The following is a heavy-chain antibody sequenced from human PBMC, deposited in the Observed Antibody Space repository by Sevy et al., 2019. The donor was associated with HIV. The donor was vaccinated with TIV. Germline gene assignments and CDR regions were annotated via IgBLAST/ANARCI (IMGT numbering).Heavy chain of an antibody. CDR1: GGSISSGDYY. J-gene: IGHJ2*01. V-gene: IGHV4-31*03. CDR3: ARGDSVLPTGGFDL. Sequence: SETLSLTCTVSGGSISSGDYYWTWIRQHPGKGLEWIGYIYYTGSTYYNPPLESRVSISIDTSKNPFSLKLSSVTAADTAVYFCARGDSVLPTGGFDLWGRGTLVTVSS. D-gene: IGHD2-8*02. CDR2: IYYTGST.